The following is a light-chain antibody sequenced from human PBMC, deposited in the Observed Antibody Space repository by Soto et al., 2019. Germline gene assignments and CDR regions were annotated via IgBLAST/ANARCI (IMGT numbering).Light chain of an antibody. V-gene: IGKV3-20*01. CDR2: STS. CDR3: QQYGSSQT. CDR1: QSVSSSY. J-gene: IGKJ1*01. Sequence: EIVLTQSPGTLSLSPGERATLSCGASQSVSSSYLAWYQQKPGQAPRLLIYSTSNRATGIPDRFSGSGSGTDFSLTISRLEPEDFAMYYCQQYGSSQTFGQGTKVDIK.